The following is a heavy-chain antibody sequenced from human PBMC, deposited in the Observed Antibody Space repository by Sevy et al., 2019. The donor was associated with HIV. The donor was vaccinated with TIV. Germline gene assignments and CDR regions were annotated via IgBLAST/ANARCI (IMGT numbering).Heavy chain of an antibody. CDR2: ISWNSGSI. CDR1: GFTFDDYA. CDR3: AKDLHYDFWSGSTGAFDI. Sequence: GGSLRLSCAASGFTFDDYAMHWVRPAPGKGLEWVSGISWNSGSIGYADSVKGRFTISRDNAKNSLYLQMNSLRAEDTALYYCAKDLHYDFWSGSTGAFDIWGQGTMVTVSS. V-gene: IGHV3-9*01. D-gene: IGHD3-3*01. J-gene: IGHJ3*02.